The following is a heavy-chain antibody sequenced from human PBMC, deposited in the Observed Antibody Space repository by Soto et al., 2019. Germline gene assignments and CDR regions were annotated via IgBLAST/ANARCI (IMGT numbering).Heavy chain of an antibody. CDR1: GYTFTGYY. CDR3: ARAGSSSWYPRFDY. J-gene: IGHJ4*02. Sequence: QVQLVQSGAEVKKPGASVKVSCKASGYTFTGYYMHWVRQAPGQGLEWMGWINPNSGGTNYAQKFQGWVTMTRDKSISTAYMELRRLRSDDTAVYYCARAGSSSWYPRFDYWGQGTLVTVSS. V-gene: IGHV1-2*04. CDR2: INPNSGGT. D-gene: IGHD6-13*01.